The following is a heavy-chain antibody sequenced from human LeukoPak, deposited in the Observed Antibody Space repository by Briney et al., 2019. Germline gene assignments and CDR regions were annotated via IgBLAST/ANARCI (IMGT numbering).Heavy chain of an antibody. J-gene: IGHJ4*02. CDR2: IHNNGDI. CDR3: GRWGYFDSGNYFVVDY. CDR1: GDSIRSYY. V-gene: IGHV4-59*01. Sequence: SQTLSLTCIVSGDSIRSYYWNWIRQAPGKALEWIGHIHNNGDIAYNFSLKSRVTISMDTSKNQFSLKLSSVTAADTAVYYCGRWGYFDSGNYFVVDYWGQGTVVTVSS. D-gene: IGHD3-22*01.